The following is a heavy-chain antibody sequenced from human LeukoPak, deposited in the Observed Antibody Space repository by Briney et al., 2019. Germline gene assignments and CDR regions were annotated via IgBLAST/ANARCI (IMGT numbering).Heavy chain of an antibody. CDR3: ARQIIVMGSHYCLDV. V-gene: IGHV4-4*07. Sequence: SGTLSLTCTVSGDSISGYYWTWIRQSAGKGLEWIGRIYSSGNINYNPSLKSRVTMSEDTSKNEISLRLSSVTAADTAVYYCARQIIVMGSHYCLDVWGKGTTVTVSS. CDR2: IYSSGNI. D-gene: IGHD2-21*01. CDR1: GDSISGYY. J-gene: IGHJ6*03.